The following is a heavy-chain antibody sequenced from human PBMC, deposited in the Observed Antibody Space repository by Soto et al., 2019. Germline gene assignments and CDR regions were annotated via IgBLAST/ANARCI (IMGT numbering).Heavy chain of an antibody. V-gene: IGHV1-3*01. Sequence: GASVKVSCKASGYTFTSYAMHWVRQAAGQRLEWMGWINAGNGNTKYSQKFQGRVTITRDTSASTAYMELSSLRSEDTAVYYCARDETSIAARAVFAFDYWGQGTLVTVSS. CDR2: INAGNGNT. CDR3: ARDETSIAARAVFAFDY. CDR1: GYTFTSYA. J-gene: IGHJ4*02. D-gene: IGHD6-6*01.